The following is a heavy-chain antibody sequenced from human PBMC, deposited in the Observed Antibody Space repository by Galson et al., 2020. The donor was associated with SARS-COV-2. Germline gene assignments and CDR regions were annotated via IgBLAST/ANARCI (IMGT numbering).Heavy chain of an antibody. D-gene: IGHD3-10*01. CDR3: ARGFITMELEL. CDR2: ISYDGSNK. Sequence: QLGESLKISCAASGFTFSSYAMHWVRQAPGKGLEWVAVISYDGSNKYYADSVKGRFTISRDNSKNTLYLQMNSLRAEDTAVYYCARGFITMELELWGRGTLVTVSS. CDR1: GFTFSSYA. J-gene: IGHJ2*01. V-gene: IGHV3-30*04.